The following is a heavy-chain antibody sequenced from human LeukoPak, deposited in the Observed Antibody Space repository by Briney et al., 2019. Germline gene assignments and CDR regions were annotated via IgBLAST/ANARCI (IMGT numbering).Heavy chain of an antibody. CDR3: ARVGSVRGVITPDY. CDR2: TYYSGST. D-gene: IGHD3-10*01. Sequence: SETLSLTCTVSGGSISSYYWSWIRQPPGKGLVWIGYTYYSGSTNYNPSLKSRVTISVDTSKNQFSLKLSSVTAADTAVYYCARVGSVRGVITPDYWGQGTLVTVSS. J-gene: IGHJ4*02. CDR1: GGSISSYY. V-gene: IGHV4-59*01.